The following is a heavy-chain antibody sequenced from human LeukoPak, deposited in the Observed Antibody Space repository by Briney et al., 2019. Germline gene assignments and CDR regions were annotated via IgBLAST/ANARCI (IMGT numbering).Heavy chain of an antibody. J-gene: IGHJ4*02. CDR1: GYSFTSYG. Sequence: SVTVSCKASGYSFTSYGISLVRLAPGQGMEWMGWISAYNGNTNYSQKLQGRVTMTTDTSTSTAYMELSSLRSEDTAVYYCARDNDSRDPPHFDYWGQGTLVTVSS. CDR3: ARDNDSRDPPHFDY. V-gene: IGHV1-18*01. CDR2: ISAYNGNT. D-gene: IGHD3-16*01.